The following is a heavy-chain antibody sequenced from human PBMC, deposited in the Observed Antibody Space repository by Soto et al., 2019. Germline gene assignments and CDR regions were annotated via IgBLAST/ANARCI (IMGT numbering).Heavy chain of an antibody. CDR2: IHYGGST. Sequence: QVQLQESGPGLVRHSQTLSLTCTVSGDSISSGNYYWSWIRQHPGKGLEWIGYIHYGGSTYNNPSLKSRVIISEHASKNQFSLKLTSVTAADTAVYYCGRSRGVYYYYMDVWGKGNTVTVSS. D-gene: IGHD1-26*01. V-gene: IGHV4-31*03. CDR3: GRSRGVYYYYMDV. J-gene: IGHJ6*03. CDR1: GDSISSGNYY.